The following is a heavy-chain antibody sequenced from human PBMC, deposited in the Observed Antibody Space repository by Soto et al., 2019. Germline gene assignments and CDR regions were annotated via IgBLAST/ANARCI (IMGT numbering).Heavy chain of an antibody. D-gene: IGHD2-8*01. CDR3: AKLGFVLMELYYFQQ. V-gene: IGHV3-23*01. J-gene: IGHJ1*01. CDR1: GFTFSSYA. CDR2: ISVNIGKT. Sequence: PGGSLRLSCTASGFTFSSYAMSWVRQDPGKELEWVSTISVNIGKTNYAESVKGRFSVSRDNSKNTVHLQLDSLRAEDTAVYFCAKLGFVLMELYYFQQWGDDTLVSDSS.